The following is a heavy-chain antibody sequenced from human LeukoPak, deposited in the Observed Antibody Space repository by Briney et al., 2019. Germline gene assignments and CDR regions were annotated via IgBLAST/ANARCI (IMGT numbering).Heavy chain of an antibody. V-gene: IGHV3-7*01. CDR1: GFTFSTFA. CDR3: ARAALLLWFGEYQPDYFDY. J-gene: IGHJ4*02. CDR2: INQDGSEK. D-gene: IGHD3-10*01. Sequence: GGSLRLSCAASGFTFSTFAMIWVRQAPGKGLEWVANINQDGSEKYYVDSAKGRFTISRDNAKNSLYLQMNSLRAEDTAVYYSARAALLLWFGEYQPDYFDYWGQGTLVTVSS.